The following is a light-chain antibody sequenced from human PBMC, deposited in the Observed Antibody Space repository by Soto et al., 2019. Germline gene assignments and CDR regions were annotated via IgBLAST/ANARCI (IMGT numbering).Light chain of an antibody. J-gene: IGKJ1*01. CDR2: LGS. CDR1: QSLLHSNGYNY. Sequence: DIVMTQSPLSLPVTPGEPASISCRSSQSLLHSNGYNYLDWYLKKPVQSPQLLIYLGSNRASGVPDRFSGSGSGTDFTLKISRVEGEDVGVYYCMQPLQSWTFGQGTKVEIK. V-gene: IGKV2-28*01. CDR3: MQPLQSWT.